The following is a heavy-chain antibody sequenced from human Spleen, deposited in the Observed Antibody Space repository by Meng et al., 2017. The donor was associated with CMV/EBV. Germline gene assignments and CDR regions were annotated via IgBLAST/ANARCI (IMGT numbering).Heavy chain of an antibody. CDR2: ISGSGAST. D-gene: IGHD6-13*01. V-gene: IGHV3-23*01. CDR1: GFTFSSYA. CDR3: AKGGGYSSSWV. J-gene: IGHJ4*02. Sequence: EVQLLESGGXLVQPGGXLRLSCAASGFTFSSYAMSWVRQAPGKGLKWVSGISGSGASTYYADSVKGRFTISRDNSKNTVYLQMNSLRAEDTAVYYCAKGGGYSSSWVWGQGTLGTVAS.